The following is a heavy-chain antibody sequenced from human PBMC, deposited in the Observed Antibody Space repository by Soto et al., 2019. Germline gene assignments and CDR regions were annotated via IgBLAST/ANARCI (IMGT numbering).Heavy chain of an antibody. CDR2: MNPISGGA. CDR3: ARVGNYYGSGTPRPHYNYAMDA. J-gene: IGHJ6*02. D-gene: IGHD3-10*01. CDR1: GYKFSNYF. V-gene: IGHV1-46*01. Sequence: QVQLVQSGAEVKKPGASVQVSCKTSGYKFSNYFIHWVRQAPGQGLQWMGIMNPISGGATHAQKFQDRVTLTRDTSTSTVYMELGSLRSDDTAVYFCARVGNYYGSGTPRPHYNYAMDAWGQGTTVTVSS.